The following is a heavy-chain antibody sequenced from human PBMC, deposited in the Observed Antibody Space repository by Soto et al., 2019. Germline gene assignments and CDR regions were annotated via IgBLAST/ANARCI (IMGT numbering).Heavy chain of an antibody. V-gene: IGHV4-31*03. CDR2: IYYTRST. CDR1: GVSISNDVYY. D-gene: IGHD4-17*01. J-gene: IGHJ4*02. CDR3: ARQEYGDYVFLDY. Sequence: PSEPLSLTCTVSGVSISNDVYYWTWIRQYPGKGLEWVGYIYYTRSTYYNPSLTSRVMMSVDTSKNQFSLKSSSVTAADTAVYYCARQEYGDYVFLDYWGQGTRVTVSS.